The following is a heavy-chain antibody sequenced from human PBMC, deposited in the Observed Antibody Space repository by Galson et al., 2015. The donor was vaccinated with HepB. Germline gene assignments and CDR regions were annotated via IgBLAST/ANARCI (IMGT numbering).Heavy chain of an antibody. J-gene: IGHJ4*02. V-gene: IGHV3-64*01. Sequence: SLRLSCAASGFTFSSYAMHWVRQAPGKGLEYVSAISSNGGSTYYANSVKGRFTISRDNSKNTLYLQMGSLRAEDMAVYYCARASGGYSGYDSLFDYRGQGTLVTVSS. D-gene: IGHD5-12*01. CDR3: ARASGGYSGYDSLFDY. CDR1: GFTFSSYA. CDR2: ISSNGGST.